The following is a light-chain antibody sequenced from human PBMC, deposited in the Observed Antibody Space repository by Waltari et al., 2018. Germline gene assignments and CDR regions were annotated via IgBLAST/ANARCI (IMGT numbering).Light chain of an antibody. J-gene: IGLJ3*02. Sequence: QSVLTQPPSVSEAPGQRVSISCSGSTSNTGNNAVSWYRQVPGQAPNLLIFYDNLVPSGISGQFRGSKSGTLASLVISGLQSGDGAHYYCASWDDSLNGWVFGGGTKVTVL. V-gene: IGLV1-36*01. CDR2: YDN. CDR3: ASWDDSLNGWV. CDR1: TSNTGNNA.